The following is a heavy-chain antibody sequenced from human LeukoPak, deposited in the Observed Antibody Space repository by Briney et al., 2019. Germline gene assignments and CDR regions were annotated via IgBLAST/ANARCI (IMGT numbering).Heavy chain of an antibody. CDR1: GFTFSSYA. Sequence: GGSLRLSCAASGFTFSSYAMHWVRQAPGKGLEWVAVISYDGSNKYYADSVKGRFTISRDNSKNTLYLQMNSLRAEDTAVYYCAREKGDTAMDAIMLPDYWGPGTLVTVSS. CDR3: AREKGDTAMDAIMLPDY. D-gene: IGHD5-18*01. J-gene: IGHJ4*02. CDR2: ISYDGSNK. V-gene: IGHV3-30-3*01.